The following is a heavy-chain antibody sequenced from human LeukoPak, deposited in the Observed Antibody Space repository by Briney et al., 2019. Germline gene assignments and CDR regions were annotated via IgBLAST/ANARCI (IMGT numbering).Heavy chain of an antibody. J-gene: IGHJ4*02. D-gene: IGHD2-2*01. CDR1: GLTFSNNA. CDR3: ARWRVVPAATYFDY. V-gene: IGHV3-48*03. Sequence: GGSLRLSCAASGLTFSNNAMTWVRQAPGKGLEWVSYISSSGSTIYYADSVKGRFTISRDNAKNSLYLQMNSLRAEDTAVYYCARWRVVPAATYFDYWGQGTLVTVSS. CDR2: ISSSGSTI.